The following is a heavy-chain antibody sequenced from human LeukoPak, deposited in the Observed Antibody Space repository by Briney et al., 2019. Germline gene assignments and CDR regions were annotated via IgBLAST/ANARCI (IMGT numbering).Heavy chain of an antibody. Sequence: SETLYLTCAVYGGTFSGYDWSWIRQPPGKGLEWIGEISHSGSTNYNPSLKSRVTISVDTSKNQFSLQLSSVTAADTAVYYCATGNLIAAAAGWFDPWGQGTLVTVSS. CDR2: ISHSGST. D-gene: IGHD6-13*01. CDR3: ATGNLIAAAAGWFDP. CDR1: GGTFSGYD. J-gene: IGHJ5*02. V-gene: IGHV4-34*01.